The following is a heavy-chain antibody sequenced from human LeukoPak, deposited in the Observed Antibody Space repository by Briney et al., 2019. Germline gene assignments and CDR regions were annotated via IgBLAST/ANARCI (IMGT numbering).Heavy chain of an antibody. CDR1: GFTVSTNY. D-gene: IGHD3-3*01. CDR2: IYSGDST. CDR3: VRGSLASGVVVYYYYYLDV. J-gene: IGHJ6*03. Sequence: GGSLRLSCAASGFTVSTNYMSWVRQAPGKGLEWVSVIYSGDSTYYADSVKGRFTISRDISKNTLYLQMNSLRAEDTAVYYCVRGSLASGVVVYYYYYLDVWGKGTTVTVSS. V-gene: IGHV3-66*01.